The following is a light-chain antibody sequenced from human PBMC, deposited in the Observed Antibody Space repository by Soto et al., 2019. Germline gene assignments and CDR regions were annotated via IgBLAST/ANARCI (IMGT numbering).Light chain of an antibody. CDR2: AAS. CDR1: QSISSY. V-gene: IGKV1-39*01. Sequence: DIQMTQSPSSLSASVGDRVTITCRASQSISSYLNWYQQKPGKAPKLLIYAASSLQSGVPSRFSGSGSGTDFTLTISSLQPEDFATYYCQQFNDYLSSFGGGTKVEIK. J-gene: IGKJ4*01. CDR3: QQFNDYLSS.